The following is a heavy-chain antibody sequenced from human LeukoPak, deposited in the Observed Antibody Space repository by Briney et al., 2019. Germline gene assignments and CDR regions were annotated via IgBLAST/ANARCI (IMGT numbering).Heavy chain of an antibody. CDR1: GFTFDSYA. CDR3: AKDWFTSGWAGFCSS. D-gene: IGHD6-19*01. V-gene: IGHV3-23*01. CDR2: TRGRGGGT. J-gene: IGHJ4*02. Sequence: GGSLRLSCAASGFTFDSYAMSWVRPAPGKGLEWVSYTRGRGGGTYYADSVRGRFTISRDNSQNTLSLQMNSLRADDSAVYYCAKDWFTSGWAGFCSSWGQGTLVTVSS.